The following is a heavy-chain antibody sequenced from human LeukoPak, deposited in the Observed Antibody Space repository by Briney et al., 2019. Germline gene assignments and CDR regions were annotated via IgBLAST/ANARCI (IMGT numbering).Heavy chain of an antibody. V-gene: IGHV3-30*02. CDR1: GFRISAYG. Sequence: PGGSLRLSCAASGFRISAYGIHWVRQAPGKGLEWVAFLRYDGSVKYYADSVKGRFNISRDNSNNTLYLQMNSLKTEDTAVFYCAKDILSSSSFDSWGQGTLVTVSS. J-gene: IGHJ4*02. D-gene: IGHD6-6*01. CDR2: LRYDGSVK. CDR3: AKDILSSSSFDS.